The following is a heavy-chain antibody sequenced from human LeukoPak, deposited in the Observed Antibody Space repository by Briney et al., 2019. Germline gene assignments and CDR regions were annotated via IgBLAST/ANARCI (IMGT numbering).Heavy chain of an antibody. CDR2: ICPGDSDT. CDR3: ARPMVAAYDAFDI. CDR1: GYSFTSYW. D-gene: IGHD2-15*01. Sequence: GESLKISCKGSGYSFTSYWIGWVRQMPGKGLEWMGIICPGDSDTRYSPSFQGQVTISADKSISTAYLQWSSLKASDTAMYYCARPMVAAYDAFDIWGQGTMVTVSS. J-gene: IGHJ3*02. V-gene: IGHV5-51*01.